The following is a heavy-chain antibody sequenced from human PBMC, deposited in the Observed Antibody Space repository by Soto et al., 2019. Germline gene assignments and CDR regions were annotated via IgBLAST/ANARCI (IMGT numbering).Heavy chain of an antibody. CDR1: GFTFSNYA. CDR2: IGGSGGDT. V-gene: IGHV3-23*01. Sequence: EVQLLESGGGLVQPGGSLRLSCAASGFTFSNYAMSWVRQAPGKGLEWVSGIGGSGGDTYYADSVKGGFTISRDNSKNTLYLQMNSLRAEDTAIYYCASRRFYDSRGYYYYYFDDWGQGTLVTVSS. CDR3: ASRRFYDSRGYYYYYFDD. J-gene: IGHJ4*02. D-gene: IGHD3-22*01.